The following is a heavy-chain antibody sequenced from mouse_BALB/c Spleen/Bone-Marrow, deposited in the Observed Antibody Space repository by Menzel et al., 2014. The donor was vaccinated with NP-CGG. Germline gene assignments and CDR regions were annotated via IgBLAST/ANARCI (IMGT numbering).Heavy chain of an antibody. CDR2: IYPYNGVS. Sequence: EVQRVESGPELVKPGASVKISCKASGYSFTGYYMHWVKQSHGNSLDWIGYIYPYNGVSSYNQKFKGKATLTVDKSTSTAYKELRSLTSDDSAVYYCESRGEYFDVWGAGTTVTVSS. J-gene: IGHJ1*01. CDR1: GYSFTGYY. V-gene: IGHV1-31*01. CDR3: ESRGEYFDV.